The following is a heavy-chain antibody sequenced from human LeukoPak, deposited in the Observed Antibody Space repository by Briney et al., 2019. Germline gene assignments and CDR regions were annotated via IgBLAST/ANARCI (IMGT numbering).Heavy chain of an antibody. D-gene: IGHD6-13*01. CDR1: DYSISSDYY. Sequence: PSETLSLICAVSDYSISSDYYLGWIRQPPGKGLEWIGSIYQSGSTHYNPSLKSRVTISVDTSKNQFSLKLNSVTAADTAVYYCASNSSWHFDYWGQGTLVTVSS. CDR3: ASNSSWHFDY. V-gene: IGHV4-38-2*01. CDR2: IYQSGST. J-gene: IGHJ4*02.